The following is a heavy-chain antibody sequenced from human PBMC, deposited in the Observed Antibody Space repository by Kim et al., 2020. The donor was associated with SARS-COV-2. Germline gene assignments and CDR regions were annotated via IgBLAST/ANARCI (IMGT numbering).Heavy chain of an antibody. CDR1: GYTLTELS. CDR3: ATDYYGSGSFYKVGRYYYYRIDV. J-gene: IGHJ6*02. V-gene: IGHV1-24*01. Sequence: ASVKVSCKVSGYTLTELSMHWVRQAPGKGLEWMGGFDPEDGETIYVQKFQGRVTMTEDTSTDTAYMELSSLRSEDTAVYYCATDYYGSGSFYKVGRYYYYRIDVWGQGTTLTASS. CDR2: FDPEDGET. D-gene: IGHD3-10*01.